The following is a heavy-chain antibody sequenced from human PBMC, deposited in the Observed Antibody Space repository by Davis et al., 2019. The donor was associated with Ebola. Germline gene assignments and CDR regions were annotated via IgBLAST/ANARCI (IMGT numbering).Heavy chain of an antibody. CDR2: ISSSSTI. Sequence: PGGSLRLSCAASGFTFSSYSMNWVRQAPGKGLEWVSYISSSSTIYYADSVKGRFTISRDNAKNSLYLQMNSLRDEDTAVYYCARDRSGWYYFDYWGQGTLVTVSS. CDR1: GFTFSSYS. J-gene: IGHJ4*02. D-gene: IGHD6-19*01. V-gene: IGHV3-48*02. CDR3: ARDRSGWYYFDY.